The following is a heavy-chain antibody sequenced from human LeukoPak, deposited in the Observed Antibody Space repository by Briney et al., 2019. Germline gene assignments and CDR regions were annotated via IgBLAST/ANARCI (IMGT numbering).Heavy chain of an antibody. D-gene: IGHD2-2*01. CDR2: ILGLGGAGRT. Sequence: GGTLRLSCSASGFSFSSVRMSWVRQAPGEGLEWVSGILGLGGAGRTYYADSVKGRFSISRDNSKNTLYLQMNSLRAEDTAIYYCAHGTMYQLDYWGQGTLGTVSS. CDR1: GFSFSSVR. CDR3: AHGTMYQLDY. J-gene: IGHJ4*02. V-gene: IGHV3-23*01.